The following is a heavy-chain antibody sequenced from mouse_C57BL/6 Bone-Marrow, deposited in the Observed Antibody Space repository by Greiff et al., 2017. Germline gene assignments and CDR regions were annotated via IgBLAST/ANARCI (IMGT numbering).Heavy chain of an antibody. CDR3: ARNYDYDLAWFAY. J-gene: IGHJ3*01. CDR2: IYPGSGST. D-gene: IGHD2-4*01. CDR1: GYTFPSSW. Sequence: QVQLQQPGAELVKPGASVKMSCKASGYTFPSSWITWVKQRPGQGLEWIGDIYPGSGSTNYNEKFKSKATLTVDTSSSTAYMQLSSLTSENSAVYYSARNYDYDLAWFAYWGQGTLVTVSA. V-gene: IGHV1-55*01.